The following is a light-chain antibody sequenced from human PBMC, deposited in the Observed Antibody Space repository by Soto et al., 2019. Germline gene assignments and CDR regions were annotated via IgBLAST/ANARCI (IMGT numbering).Light chain of an antibody. CDR1: QSVSSK. CDR2: GAS. CDR3: QQYNNWPLT. J-gene: IGKJ4*01. V-gene: IGKV3-15*01. Sequence: IVMTQSPATLSVSPGERATLSCRASQSVSSKLAWYQQKPGQAPRFLIYGASTRATGIPARFSGSGSGTEFTLTISSLQSEDFAIYYCQQYNNWPLTFGGGTKVEIK.